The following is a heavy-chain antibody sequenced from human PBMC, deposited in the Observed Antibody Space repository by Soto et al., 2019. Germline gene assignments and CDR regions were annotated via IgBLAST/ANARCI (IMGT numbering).Heavy chain of an antibody. CDR3: AKKRCSAQLEGFDY. D-gene: IGHD2-8*01. Sequence: GGSLRLSCAASGFTFRNHAMSWVRQAPGKGLEWVSTVSGDTTATWYADSVKGRFTVSRDNSKNTLYLQMNSLRAEDTAVYYCAKKRCSAQLEGFDYWGQGTLVTVSS. J-gene: IGHJ4*02. CDR2: VSGDTTAT. V-gene: IGHV3-23*01. CDR1: GFTFRNHA.